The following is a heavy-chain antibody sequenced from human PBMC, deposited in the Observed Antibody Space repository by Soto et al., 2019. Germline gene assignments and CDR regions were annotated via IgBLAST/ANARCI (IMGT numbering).Heavy chain of an antibody. J-gene: IGHJ4*02. CDR2: INPNSDAT. CDR1: GHTFTGYY. Sequence: ASVKVSCKASGHTFTGYYIHWVRQAPGQGLGWMGWINPNSDATNYAQKFQGRVTMTRDTSINTAYLELSSLRSDDTAVYYCTRDGQRTKFDYWGQGTLVTVS. V-gene: IGHV1-2*02. CDR3: TRDGQRTKFDY.